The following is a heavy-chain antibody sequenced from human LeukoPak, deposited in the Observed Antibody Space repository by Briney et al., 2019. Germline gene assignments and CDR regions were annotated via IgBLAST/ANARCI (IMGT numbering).Heavy chain of an antibody. Sequence: GASVKVSCKASGGTFSSYAISWVRQAPGQGLEWMGGNIPIFGTANYAQKFQGRVTITTDESTSTAYMELSSLRSEDTAVYYCARVGLAADLAYMDVWGKGTTVTVSS. CDR1: GGTFSSYA. D-gene: IGHD6-13*01. CDR2: NIPIFGTA. J-gene: IGHJ6*03. V-gene: IGHV1-69*05. CDR3: ARVGLAADLAYMDV.